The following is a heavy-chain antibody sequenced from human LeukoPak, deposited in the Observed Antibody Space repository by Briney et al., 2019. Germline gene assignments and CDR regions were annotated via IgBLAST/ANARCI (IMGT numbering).Heavy chain of an antibody. CDR3: ASSLTVPFDY. Sequence: SETLSLTCAVYGGSFSGYYWSWIRQPPGKGLEWIGEINHSGSTNYNPSLKSRVTISVDTSKNQFSVKLSSVTAADTAVYYCASSLTVPFDYWGQGTLVTVSS. V-gene: IGHV4-34*01. D-gene: IGHD2-2*01. CDR1: GGSFSGYY. CDR2: INHSGST. J-gene: IGHJ4*02.